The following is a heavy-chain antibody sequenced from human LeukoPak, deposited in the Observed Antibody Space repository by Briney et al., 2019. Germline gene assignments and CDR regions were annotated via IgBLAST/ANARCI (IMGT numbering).Heavy chain of an antibody. J-gene: IGHJ5*02. CDR3: ERGGTAMSP. V-gene: IGHV1-8*01. CDR2: MNPNSGKT. CDR1: GYTLTSYD. Sequence: ASVKVSRKASGYTLTSYDIKGVRQATGQGLEWMGWMNPNSGKTHYAHKFQGRVNMTRNTSISTAYMELSSMRSEDSAAYYCERGGTAMSPWGQGTLVTVSS. D-gene: IGHD5-18*01.